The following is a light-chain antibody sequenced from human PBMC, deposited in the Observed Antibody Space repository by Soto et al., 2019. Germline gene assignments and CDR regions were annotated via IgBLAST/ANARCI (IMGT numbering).Light chain of an antibody. CDR1: SSDVGGQNA. V-gene: IGLV2-23*02. CDR2: DVS. J-gene: IGLJ2*01. Sequence: QSAMTQPASVSGSTGQSINISCTGTSSDVGGQNAVSWYQQHPGKAPKFMIYDVSKRPSGVSSRVSGSKSGNTASLTISGLHAEDEADYYCCSYAGSSTVVFGGWTKLTVL. CDR3: CSYAGSSTVV.